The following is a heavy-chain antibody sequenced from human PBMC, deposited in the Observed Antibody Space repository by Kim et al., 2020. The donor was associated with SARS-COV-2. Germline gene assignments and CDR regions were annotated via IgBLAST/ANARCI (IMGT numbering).Heavy chain of an antibody. D-gene: IGHD6-19*01. CDR2: INPNSGGT. Sequence: ASVKVSCKASGYTFTGYYMHWVRQAPGQGLEWMGRINPNSGGTNYAQKFQGRVTMTRDTSISTAYMELSRLSSDDTAVYYCARAAWGSGRGGYYMDVWGKGTTVTVSS. CDR1: GYTFTGYY. V-gene: IGHV1-2*06. J-gene: IGHJ6*03. CDR3: ARAAWGSGRGGYYMDV.